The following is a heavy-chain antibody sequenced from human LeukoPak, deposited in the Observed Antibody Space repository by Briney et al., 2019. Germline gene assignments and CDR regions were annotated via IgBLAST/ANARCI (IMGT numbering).Heavy chain of an antibody. CDR3: AKVDDYGDYVSYYCGMDV. CDR1: GFTFSSYA. V-gene: IGHV3-23*01. D-gene: IGHD4-17*01. J-gene: IGHJ6*02. CDR2: ISGSGGST. Sequence: QAGGSLRLSCAASGFTFSSYAMSWVRQAPGKGLEWVSAISGSGGSTYYADSVKGRFTISRDNSKNTLYLQMNSLRAEDTAVYYCAKVDDYGDYVSYYCGMDVWGQGTTVTVSS.